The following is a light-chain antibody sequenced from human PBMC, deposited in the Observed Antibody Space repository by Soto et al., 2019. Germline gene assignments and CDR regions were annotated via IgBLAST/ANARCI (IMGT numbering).Light chain of an antibody. CDR3: SSYTSSSTYV. J-gene: IGLJ1*01. V-gene: IGLV2-14*01. CDR1: SSDVGNYNY. CDR2: DVS. Sequence: QSALTRTASVSGSPGQSITISCTGTSSDVGNYNYVSWYQQHPGKAPKLMIYDVSNRPSGVSNRFSGSKSGITASLTISGLQAEDEADYYCSSYTSSSTYVFGTGTKLTVL.